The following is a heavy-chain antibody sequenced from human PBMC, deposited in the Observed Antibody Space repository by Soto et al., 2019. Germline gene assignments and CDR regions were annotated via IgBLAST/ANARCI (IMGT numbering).Heavy chain of an antibody. Sequence: SETLSLTCTVAGGSISSYYWSWIRQPPGKGLEWIGYIYYSGNTNYNPYLKSRVTISVDTSKNQFSLKLSSVTAADKAVYYCARRVKYGSGRRPAYSFDYWGQGTLVTVPQ. CDR1: GGSISSYY. V-gene: IGHV4-59*01. CDR3: ARRVKYGSGRRPAYSFDY. D-gene: IGHD3-10*01. CDR2: IYYSGNT. J-gene: IGHJ4*02.